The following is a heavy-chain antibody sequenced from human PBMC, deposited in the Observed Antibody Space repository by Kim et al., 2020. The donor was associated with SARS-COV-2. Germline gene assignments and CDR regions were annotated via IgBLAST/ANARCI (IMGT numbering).Heavy chain of an antibody. D-gene: IGHD2-15*01. V-gene: IGHV1-3*01. J-gene: IGHJ4*02. Sequence: KYSPKFQGRVTITRDTSASTAFMELSSLRSEDTAVYYCARVGVVAATDYWGQGTLVTVSS. CDR3: ARVGVVAATDY.